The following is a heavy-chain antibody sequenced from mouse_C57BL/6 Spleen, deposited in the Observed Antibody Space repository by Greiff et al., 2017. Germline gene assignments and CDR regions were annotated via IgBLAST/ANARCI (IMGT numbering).Heavy chain of an antibody. CDR1: GYTFTSYG. CDR3: ARGDYGSSYNYAMDY. J-gene: IGHJ4*01. D-gene: IGHD1-1*01. Sequence: VQLKESGAELARPGASVKLSCKASGYTFTSYGISWVKQRTGQGLEWIGEIYPRSGNTYYNEKFKGKATLTADKSSSTAYMELRSLTSEDSAVYFCARGDYGSSYNYAMDYWGQGTSVTVSS. CDR2: IYPRSGNT. V-gene: IGHV1-81*01.